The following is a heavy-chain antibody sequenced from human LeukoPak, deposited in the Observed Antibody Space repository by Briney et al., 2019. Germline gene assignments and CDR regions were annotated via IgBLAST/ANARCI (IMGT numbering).Heavy chain of an antibody. D-gene: IGHD6-13*01. Sequence: GGSLRLSCAASGFTFSSYTMSWVRQAPGKGKEWVSLISGSGGIIYYADSVKGRFTISRDNSKNAVYLQMDSLRAEDTAVYYCAKDSAAVGGPTTDWGQGTLVTVSS. CDR1: GFTFSSYT. CDR3: AKDSAAVGGPTTD. V-gene: IGHV3-23*01. J-gene: IGHJ4*02. CDR2: ISGSGGII.